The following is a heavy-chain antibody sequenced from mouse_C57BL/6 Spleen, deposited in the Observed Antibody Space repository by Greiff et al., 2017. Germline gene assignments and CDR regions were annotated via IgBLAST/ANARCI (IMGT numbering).Heavy chain of an antibody. J-gene: IGHJ3*01. CDR3: ARQGYSAWFAY. Sequence: EVHLVESGGGLVKPGGSLKLSCAASGFTFSDYGMHWVRQAPEKGLEWVAYISSGSSTIYYADTVKGRFTISRDNAKNTLFLQMTSLRSEDTAMYCCARQGYSAWFAYWGQGTLVTVSA. CDR2: ISSGSSTI. CDR1: GFTFSDYG. D-gene: IGHD2-12*01. V-gene: IGHV5-17*01.